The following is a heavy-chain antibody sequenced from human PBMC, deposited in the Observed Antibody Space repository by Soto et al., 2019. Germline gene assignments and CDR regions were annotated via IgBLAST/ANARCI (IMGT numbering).Heavy chain of an antibody. V-gene: IGHV3-30-3*01. CDR3: ARDRGRGYCTGGLCYLGLDH. J-gene: IGHJ4*02. CDR2: ISFNATNG. Sequence: GGSLRLSCAASGFTFSHFAMHWVRQAPGKGLEWISVISFNATNGFFADSVKGRFSISRDNSANRLYLQMTNLRPEDTAIYYCARDRGRGYCTGGLCYLGLDHWGPGNPVTVSS. CDR1: GFTFSHFA. D-gene: IGHD2-8*02.